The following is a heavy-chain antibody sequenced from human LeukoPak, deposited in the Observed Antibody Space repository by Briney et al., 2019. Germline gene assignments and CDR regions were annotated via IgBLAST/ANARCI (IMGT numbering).Heavy chain of an antibody. Sequence: GGSLRLSCAASGFTFSSYWMHWVRQAPGKGLVWVSRINSDGSSTSYADSVKGRFTISRDNAKNTLYLQMNSLRAEDTAVYYCARQPTPLLWFGELYYFDYWGQGTLVTVSS. CDR3: ARQPTPLLWFGELYYFDY. V-gene: IGHV3-74*01. D-gene: IGHD3-10*01. CDR2: INSDGSST. J-gene: IGHJ4*02. CDR1: GFTFSSYW.